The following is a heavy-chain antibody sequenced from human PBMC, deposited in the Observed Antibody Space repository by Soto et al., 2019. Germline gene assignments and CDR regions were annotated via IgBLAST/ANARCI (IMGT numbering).Heavy chain of an antibody. Sequence: SETLSLTCAVYGGSFSGYYWSWIRQPPGKGLEWIGEINHSGSTNYNPSLKSRVTISVDTSKNQFSLKLSSVTAADTAVYYCARLSLQSQNFDYWGQGTLVTVSS. J-gene: IGHJ4*02. CDR1: GGSFSGYY. V-gene: IGHV4-34*01. CDR3: ARLSLQSQNFDY. CDR2: INHSGST.